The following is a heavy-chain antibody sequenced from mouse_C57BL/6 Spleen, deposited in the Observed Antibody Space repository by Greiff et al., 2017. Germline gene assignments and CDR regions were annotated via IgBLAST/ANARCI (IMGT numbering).Heavy chain of an antibody. CDR2: IRSKSSNYAT. CDR1: GFTFNTYA. J-gene: IGHJ4*01. V-gene: IGHV10-3*01. CDR3: VRDRGNYGGLYAMDY. Sequence: EVQLQESGGGLVQPKGSLKLSCAASGFTFNTYAMHWVRQAPGKGLEWVARIRSKSSNYATYYADSVKDRFTISRDDSQSMLYLQMNNLKTEDTAMYYWVRDRGNYGGLYAMDYWGQGTSVTVSS. D-gene: IGHD2-1*01.